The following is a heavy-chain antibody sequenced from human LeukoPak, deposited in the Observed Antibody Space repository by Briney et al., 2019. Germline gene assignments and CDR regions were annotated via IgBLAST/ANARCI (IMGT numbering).Heavy chain of an antibody. Sequence: GGSLRLSYAASGFTFSSYEMNWVRQAPGKGLEWVSYISSSGSTIYYADSVKGRFTISRDNAKNSLYLQMNSLRAEDTAVYYCATWGSPNRIHDYWGQGTLVTVSS. V-gene: IGHV3-48*03. J-gene: IGHJ4*02. CDR2: ISSSGSTI. CDR1: GFTFSSYE. CDR3: ATWGSPNRIHDY. D-gene: IGHD3-16*01.